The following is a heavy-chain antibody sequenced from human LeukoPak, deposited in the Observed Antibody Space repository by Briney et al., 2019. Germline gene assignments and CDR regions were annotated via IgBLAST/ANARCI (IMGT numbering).Heavy chain of an antibody. CDR1: GGPISSYY. V-gene: IGHV4-59*08. CDR2: IYYSGST. CDR3: ARGGRGVPFDY. Sequence: SETLSLTCIVSGGPISSYYWSWIRQPPGKGLEWIGYIYYSGSTNYNPSLKSRVTISVETSKNQFSLKLSSVTAADTAVYYCARGGRGVPFDYWGQGTLVTVSS. D-gene: IGHD3-10*01. J-gene: IGHJ4*02.